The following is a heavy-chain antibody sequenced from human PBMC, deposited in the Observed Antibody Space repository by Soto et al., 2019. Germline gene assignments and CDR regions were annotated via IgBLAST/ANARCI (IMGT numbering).Heavy chain of an antibody. D-gene: IGHD2-2*01. Sequence: QVQLVQSGAEVKEPGSSVRVSCKASGGNLTNYVFSWVLQAPGQGLEWMGGIIPVFGTSDYAQKFQGRVTITADKSTSTVYMELSSLRSADTAVYHCARNYCSVTRGLWPHYFYPMDVWGQGTTVTVSS. J-gene: IGHJ6*02. CDR1: GGNLTNYV. V-gene: IGHV1-69*06. CDR2: IIPVFGTS. CDR3: ARNYCSVTRGLWPHYFYPMDV.